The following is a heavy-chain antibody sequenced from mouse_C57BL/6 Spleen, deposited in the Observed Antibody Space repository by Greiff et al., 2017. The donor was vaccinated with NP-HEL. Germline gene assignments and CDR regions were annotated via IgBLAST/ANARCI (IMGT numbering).Heavy chain of an antibody. Sequence: VQLQQSGAELVRPGASVKLSCTASGFNINDDYMHWVKQRPEQGLEWIGWIDPANGDTEYASKFQGKATITADTSSNTAYLQLSSLTSEDTAVYYCTSYDGCYGGNYWGQGTTLTVSS. CDR1: GFNINDDY. J-gene: IGHJ2*01. CDR3: TSYDGCYGGNY. D-gene: IGHD2-3*01. CDR2: IDPANGDT. V-gene: IGHV14-4*01.